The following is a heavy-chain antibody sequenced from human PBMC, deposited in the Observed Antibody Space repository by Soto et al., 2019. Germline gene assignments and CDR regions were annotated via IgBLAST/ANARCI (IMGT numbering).Heavy chain of an antibody. J-gene: IGHJ4*02. V-gene: IGHV3-30*18. CDR2: ISYDGSNK. CDR3: AKDLTMYYYDSSLDY. Sequence: GGSLRLSCAASGFTFSSYGMHWVRQAPGKGLEWVAVISYDGSNKYYADSVKGRFTISRDNSKNTLYLQMNSLRAEDTAVYYCAKDLTMYYYDSSLDYWGQGTLVTVSS. CDR1: GFTFSSYG. D-gene: IGHD3-22*01.